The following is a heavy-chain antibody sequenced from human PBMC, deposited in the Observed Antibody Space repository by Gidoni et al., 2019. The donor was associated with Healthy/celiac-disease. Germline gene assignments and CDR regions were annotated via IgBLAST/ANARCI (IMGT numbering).Heavy chain of an antibody. J-gene: IGHJ4*02. Sequence: HVQLVQSRAEVTKPGASVKLSCKASGYTFTSYAMHWVRPAPGQRLEWMGWINAGNGNTKYSQKFQGRVTITRETSASTAYMELSSLRSEDTAGYDCAREVIYYDYWGQGTLVTVSS. CDR1: GYTFTSYA. D-gene: IGHD3-22*01. V-gene: IGHV1-3*01. CDR3: AREVIYYDY. CDR2: INAGNGNT.